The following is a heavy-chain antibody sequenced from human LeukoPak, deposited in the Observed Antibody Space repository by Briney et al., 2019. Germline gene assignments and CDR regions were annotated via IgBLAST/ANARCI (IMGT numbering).Heavy chain of an antibody. Sequence: GGSLRLSCAASGFTFSSYSMNWVRQAPGKGLEWVSSISSSSSYIYYADSVKGRFTISRDNAKNSLYLQMNSLRAEDTAVYYCAVTTSTTGYYYGMDVWGQGTAVTVSS. J-gene: IGHJ6*02. CDR2: ISSSSSYI. V-gene: IGHV3-21*01. CDR3: AVTTSTTGYYYGMDV. CDR1: GFTFSSYS. D-gene: IGHD4-17*01.